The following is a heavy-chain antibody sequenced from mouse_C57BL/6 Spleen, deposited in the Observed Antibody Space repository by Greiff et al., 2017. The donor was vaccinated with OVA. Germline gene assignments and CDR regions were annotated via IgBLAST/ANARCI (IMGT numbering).Heavy chain of an antibody. Sequence: QVQLQQPGAELVKPGASVKLSCKASGYTFTSYWMHWVKQRPGQGLEWIGIINPNNGGTNYNEKFKGKATLTVDKSSSTAYMQLRSLTTEDSAVYYCARCDNYYGSSLGYRGQGTPVTVSS. D-gene: IGHD1-1*01. CDR2: INPNNGGT. CDR3: ARCDNYYGSSLGY. CDR1: GYTFTSYW. J-gene: IGHJ4*01. V-gene: IGHV1-53*01.